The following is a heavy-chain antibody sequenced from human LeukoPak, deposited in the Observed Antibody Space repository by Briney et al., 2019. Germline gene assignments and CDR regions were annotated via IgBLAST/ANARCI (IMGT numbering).Heavy chain of an antibody. V-gene: IGHV1-2*02. J-gene: IGHJ5*02. CDR2: INPNSGGT. Sequence: ASVKVSCKASGYTFTGYYMHWVRQAPGQGLGWMGWINPNSGGTNYAQKFQGRVTMTRDTSISTAYMELSRLRSDDTAVYYCATNYGSGSYYPLKSNWFDPWGQGTLVTVSS. CDR1: GYTFTGYY. CDR3: ATNYGSGSYYPLKSNWFDP. D-gene: IGHD3-10*01.